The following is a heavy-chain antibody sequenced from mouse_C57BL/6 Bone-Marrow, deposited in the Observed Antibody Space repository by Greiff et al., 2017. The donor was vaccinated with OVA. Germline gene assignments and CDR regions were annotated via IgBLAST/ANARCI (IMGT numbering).Heavy chain of an antibody. Sequence: QVQLQQPGAELVRPGSSVKLSCKASGYTFTSYWMHWVKQRPIQGLEWIGNIDPSDSETHYNQKFKDKATLTVDKSSSTAYMQLSSLTSEDSAVYYCVCVPSHYYGSRREFDYWGQGTTLKVSS. V-gene: IGHV1-52*01. CDR2: IDPSDSET. D-gene: IGHD1-1*01. CDR3: VCVPSHYYGSRREFDY. J-gene: IGHJ2*01. CDR1: GYTFTSYW.